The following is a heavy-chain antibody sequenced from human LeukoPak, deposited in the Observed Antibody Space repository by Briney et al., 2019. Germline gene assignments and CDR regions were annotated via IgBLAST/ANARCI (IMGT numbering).Heavy chain of an antibody. V-gene: IGHV1-2*02. D-gene: IGHD5/OR15-5a*01. CDR2: INPNSGGT. CDR1: GYTFTGYY. J-gene: IGHJ4*02. Sequence: GASVKVSRKASGYTFTGYYIHWVRQAPGQGLEWLGGINPNSGGTDYAQKFQGRVTMTRDTSITTAYMELTSLRSDDTAGYYCATARDRNSVYSSFDYWGPGTLVTVSS. CDR3: ATARDRNSVYSSFDY.